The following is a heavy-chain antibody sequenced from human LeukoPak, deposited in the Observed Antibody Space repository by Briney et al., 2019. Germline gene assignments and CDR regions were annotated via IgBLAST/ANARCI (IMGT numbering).Heavy chain of an antibody. D-gene: IGHD6-13*01. J-gene: IGHJ5*02. CDR2: IHPNSGDT. CDR3: ARYIPLTTYSSSLPTNWFDP. V-gene: IGHV1-2*02. CDR1: GYTFTDYY. Sequence: ASVKVSCKASGYTFTDYYMHWVRQAPGQGLEWMGWIHPNSGDTKYAQKFQGRVTMTRDTSISTAYMEVSSLRSDDTAVYYCARYIPLTTYSSSLPTNWFDPWGQGTLVTVSS.